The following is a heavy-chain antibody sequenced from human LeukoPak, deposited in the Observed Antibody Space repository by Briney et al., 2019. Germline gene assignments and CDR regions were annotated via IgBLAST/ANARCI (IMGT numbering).Heavy chain of an antibody. D-gene: IGHD1-14*01. CDR2: INPSGDGT. Sequence: ASVKVSCKASGHTFTTYYVHLVRRARGQGLEWMGVINPSGDGTNYPQRFQGRVTLTRDTSTSTVYMELSSLRSEDTAIYYCAKETPNTGWFDPWGQGTLVTVSS. J-gene: IGHJ5*02. CDR3: AKETPNTGWFDP. V-gene: IGHV1-46*01. CDR1: GHTFTTYY.